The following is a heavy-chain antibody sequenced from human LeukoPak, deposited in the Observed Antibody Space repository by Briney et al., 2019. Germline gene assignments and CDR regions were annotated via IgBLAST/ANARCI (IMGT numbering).Heavy chain of an antibody. V-gene: IGHV4-39*01. CDR1: GGSISSSSYY. J-gene: IGHJ4*02. D-gene: IGHD2-2*01. CDR3: ARYSVVPAARFDY. CDR2: IYYSGST. Sequence: SETLSLTCTVSGGSISSSSYYWAWIRQPPGKGLEWIGSIYYSGSTYYNPSLKTRVTISVDTSKNQFSLKLRSVTAADTAVYYCARYSVVPAARFDYWGQGTLVTVSS.